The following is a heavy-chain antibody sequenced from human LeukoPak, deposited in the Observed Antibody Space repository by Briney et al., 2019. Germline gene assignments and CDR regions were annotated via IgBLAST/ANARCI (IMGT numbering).Heavy chain of an antibody. CDR2: ISSSGSTI. CDR1: GFTFSSYE. Sequence: SGGSLRLSCAASGFTFSSYEMNWVRQAPGKGLESVSYISSSGSTIYYADSVKGRFTISRDNGKNSLYLQVNSLRVEDTAVYYCARDGAARVSGSFGDWGQGTLLTVYS. J-gene: IGHJ4*02. V-gene: IGHV3-48*03. CDR3: ARDGAARVSGSFGD. D-gene: IGHD3-10*01.